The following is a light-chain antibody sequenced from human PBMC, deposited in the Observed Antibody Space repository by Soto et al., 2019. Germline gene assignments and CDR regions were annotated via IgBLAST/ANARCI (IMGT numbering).Light chain of an antibody. CDR2: SNN. J-gene: IGLJ7*01. Sequence: QSVLTQPPSASGTPGQRVTISCSGSSSNIGRNTVNWYQQLPGTAPKLLIYSNNQRPSGVPDRFSGSKSGTSASLAISGLQSEDEADYYCAAWDDSLNGPVFGGGTPLTVL. V-gene: IGLV1-44*01. CDR1: SSNIGRNT. CDR3: AAWDDSLNGPV.